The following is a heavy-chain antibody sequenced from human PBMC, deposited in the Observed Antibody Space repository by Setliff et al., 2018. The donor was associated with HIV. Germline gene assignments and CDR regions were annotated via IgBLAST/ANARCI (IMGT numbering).Heavy chain of an antibody. V-gene: IGHV4-34*01. D-gene: IGHD6-19*01. Sequence: SETLSLTCAVYGGSFSGYYWSWIRQPPGKGLEWIGEINHSGSTNYNPSLKSRVTISVDTSKNQFSLKLSSVTAADTAVYYCARPRGRSGWYHDAFGIWGQGTMVTVSS. CDR1: GGSFSGYY. CDR3: ARPRGRSGWYHDAFGI. CDR2: INHSGST. J-gene: IGHJ3*02.